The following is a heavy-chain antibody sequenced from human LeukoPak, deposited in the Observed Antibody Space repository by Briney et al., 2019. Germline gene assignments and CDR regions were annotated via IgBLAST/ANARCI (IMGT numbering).Heavy chain of an antibody. J-gene: IGHJ4*02. CDR2: ISSSSSTI. CDR1: GLTFSSYS. V-gene: IGHV3-48*04. Sequence: GGSLRLSCAASGLTFSSYSMNWVRQAPGKGLEWISYISSSSSTIDYADSVKGRFTISRDNAKNSLYLQMNSLRAEDTAVYYCARRRGVGGRSKTSYSGSYYLDYWGQGTLVTVSS. D-gene: IGHD3-10*01. CDR3: ARRRGVGGRSKTSYSGSYYLDY.